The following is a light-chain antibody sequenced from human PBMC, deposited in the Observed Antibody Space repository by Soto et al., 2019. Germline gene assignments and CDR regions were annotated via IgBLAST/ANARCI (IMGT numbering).Light chain of an antibody. CDR3: SSYTNRNTRV. Sequence: QSALTQPASVSGSPGQSIAISCTGTASDVGGYNYVSWYQQYPGKAPKLMIYEVSNRPSGVSNRFSGSKSGNTASLTISGLQAEDEADYYCSSYTNRNTRVFGTGIKVTVL. J-gene: IGLJ1*01. V-gene: IGLV2-14*01. CDR1: ASDVGGYNY. CDR2: EVS.